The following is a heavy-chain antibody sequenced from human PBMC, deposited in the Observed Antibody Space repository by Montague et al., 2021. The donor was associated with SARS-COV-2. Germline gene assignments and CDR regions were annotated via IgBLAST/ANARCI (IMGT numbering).Heavy chain of an antibody. CDR2: ISWNSGSI. CDR3: AKDSYYDFWSGYSPGENWFDP. CDR1: GFTFGGYA. J-gene: IGHJ5*02. Sequence: SLRLSCAASGFTFGGYAMHWVRQAPGKGLEWVSGISWNSGSIGYADSVKGRFTISRDNAKNSLYLQMNSLRAEDTALYYCAKDSYYDFWSGYSPGENWFDPWGQGTLVTVSS. V-gene: IGHV3-9*01. D-gene: IGHD3-3*01.